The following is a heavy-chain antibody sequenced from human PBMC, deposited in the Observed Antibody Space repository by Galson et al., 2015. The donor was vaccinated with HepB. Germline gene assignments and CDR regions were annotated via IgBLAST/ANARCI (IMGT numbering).Heavy chain of an antibody. CDR1: GYTFTSYG. CDR3: ARDGPTTVTMAAADY. CDR2: ISAYNGDT. Sequence: SVKVSCKASGYTFTSYGISWVRQAPGQGLEWMGWISAYNGDTNYAQKLQGRVTMTTDTSTSTACMELRSLRSDDTAVYYCARDGPTTVTMAAADYWGQGTLVTVSS. J-gene: IGHJ4*02. D-gene: IGHD4-17*01. V-gene: IGHV1-18*01.